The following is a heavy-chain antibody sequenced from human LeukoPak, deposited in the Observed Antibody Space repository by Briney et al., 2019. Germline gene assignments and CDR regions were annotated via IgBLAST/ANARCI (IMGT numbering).Heavy chain of an antibody. J-gene: IGHJ6*03. V-gene: IGHV3-7*01. CDR1: GFTFSSYW. CDR3: AKDARAGLNYYYYMDV. Sequence: GGSLRLSSAASGFTFSSYWMSWVRQAPGKGLEWVANIKQDGSEKYYVDSVKGRFTISRDNAKNSLYLQMNSLRAEDTAVYYCAKDARAGLNYYYYMDVWGKGTTVTISS. D-gene: IGHD3-16*01. CDR2: IKQDGSEK.